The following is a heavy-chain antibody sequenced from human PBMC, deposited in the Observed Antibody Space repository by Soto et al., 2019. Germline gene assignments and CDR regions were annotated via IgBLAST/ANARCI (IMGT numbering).Heavy chain of an antibody. CDR2: TYYRSRWYN. D-gene: IGHD1-7*01. V-gene: IGHV6-1*01. J-gene: IGHJ6*03. CDR3: AGTTSLQWYYMDV. CDR1: GDSVSSKSLV. Sequence: QVQLQQSGPGLVKPSQTLSLTCAISGDSVSSKSLVWTGISKPHSEGFRWLGRTYYRSRWYNDYAVSVRSRITINPDTSKNQFSLHLNSVTPEDTAVYYCAGTTSLQWYYMDVWGKGTTVTVSS.